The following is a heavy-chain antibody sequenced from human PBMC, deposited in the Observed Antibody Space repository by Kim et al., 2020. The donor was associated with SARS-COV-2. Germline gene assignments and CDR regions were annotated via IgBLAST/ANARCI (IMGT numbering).Heavy chain of an antibody. J-gene: IGHJ4*02. D-gene: IGHD4-17*01. Sequence: YTADSVKGRFTISRDNSKNTLDLQMNSLRAEDTAVYYCARALYGDYLGYWGQGTLVTVSS. V-gene: IGHV3-33*01. CDR3: ARALYGDYLGY.